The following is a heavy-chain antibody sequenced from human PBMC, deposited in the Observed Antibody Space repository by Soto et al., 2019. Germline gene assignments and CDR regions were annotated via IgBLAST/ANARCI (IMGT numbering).Heavy chain of an antibody. J-gene: IGHJ6*02. D-gene: IGHD1-26*01. V-gene: IGHV5-51*01. CDR2: IYPGDSDT. Sequence: GESLKISCKGSGYSFTSYWIGWVRQMPGKGLEWMGIIYPGDSDTRYSPSFQGQVTISADKSISTAYLQWSSLKASDTAMYYCATLPRVGASYYYYGMDVWGQGTTVTVSS. CDR1: GYSFTSYW. CDR3: ATLPRVGASYYYYGMDV.